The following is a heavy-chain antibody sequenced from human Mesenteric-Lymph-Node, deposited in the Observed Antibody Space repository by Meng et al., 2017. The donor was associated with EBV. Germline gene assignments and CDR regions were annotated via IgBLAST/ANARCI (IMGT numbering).Heavy chain of an antibody. D-gene: IGHD1-26*01. V-gene: IGHV4-61*01. CDR2: IYYSGST. CDR1: VGSVSSGSYY. Sequence: VPLQEAGPGLVKPSETLYLTCTVSVGSVSSGSYYWSWIRQPPGKGLEWIGYIYYSGSTNYNPSLKSRVTISVDTSKNQFSLKLSSVTAADTAVYYCALIIVGATHFDYWGQGTLVTVSS. J-gene: IGHJ4*02. CDR3: ALIIVGATHFDY.